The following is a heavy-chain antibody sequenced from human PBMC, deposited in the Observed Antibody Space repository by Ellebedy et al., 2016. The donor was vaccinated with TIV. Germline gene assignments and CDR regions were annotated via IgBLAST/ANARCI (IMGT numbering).Heavy chain of an antibody. V-gene: IGHV3-48*01. J-gene: IGHJ4*02. Sequence: GESLKISXAASGFTFSSYSMNWVRQAPGKGLEWVSYISSSSSTIYYADSVKGRFTISRDNSKNTLYLQMNSLRAEDTAVYYCARVARRRSGSNYFDYWGQGTLVTVSS. D-gene: IGHD3-10*01. CDR2: ISSSSSTI. CDR1: GFTFSSYS. CDR3: ARVARRRSGSNYFDY.